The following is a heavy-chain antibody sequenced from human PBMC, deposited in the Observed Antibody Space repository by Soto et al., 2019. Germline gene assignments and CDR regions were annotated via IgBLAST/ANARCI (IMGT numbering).Heavy chain of an antibody. CDR3: ARDSLQQIDGNNWFDP. CDR1: GFTFSSYS. Sequence: GGSLRLSCAASGFTFSSYSMSWVRQAPGKRLEWVSYISSSSSTIYYAGSVKGRFTISRDNAENSLYLQMNSLRAEDTAVYYCARDSLQQIDGNNWFDPWGQGTLVTVSS. D-gene: IGHD1-1*01. V-gene: IGHV3-48*01. CDR2: ISSSSSTI. J-gene: IGHJ5*02.